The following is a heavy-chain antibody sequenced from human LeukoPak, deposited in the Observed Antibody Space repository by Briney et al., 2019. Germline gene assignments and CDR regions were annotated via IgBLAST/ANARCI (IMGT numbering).Heavy chain of an antibody. J-gene: IGHJ4*02. CDR1: GGSIGTYY. D-gene: IGHD1/OR15-1a*01. CDR3: ARDPHWTNDWVFDY. Sequence: SETLSLTCTVSGGSIGTYYWSWIRQPPGKGLEWIGYVYYNGYTDYNPSLTSRVAISLHTSKNQFSLKLNSVTAADTAVYFCARDPHWTNDWVFDYWGQGTLVTVSS. CDR2: VYYNGYT. V-gene: IGHV4-59*01.